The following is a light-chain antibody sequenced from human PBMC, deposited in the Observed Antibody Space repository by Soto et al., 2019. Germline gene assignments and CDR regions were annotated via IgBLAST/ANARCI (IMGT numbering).Light chain of an antibody. Sequence: QSALTQPASVSGSPGQSITISCTGTSSDVGGYNYVSWYQQHPGKAPKLMIYDVSKRPSGVPDRFSGSKSGNTASLTVSGLQAEDEADYYCSSYAGSNLYVFGTGTKVTVL. CDR2: DVS. CDR3: SSYAGSNLYV. J-gene: IGLJ1*01. V-gene: IGLV2-8*01. CDR1: SSDVGGYNY.